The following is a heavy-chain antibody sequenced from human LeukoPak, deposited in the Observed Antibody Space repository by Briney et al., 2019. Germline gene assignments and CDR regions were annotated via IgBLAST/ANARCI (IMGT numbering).Heavy chain of an antibody. CDR1: GLTFSRYW. J-gene: IGHJ4*02. CDR3: ARGEYYYDGGY. CDR2: IKEDGSEK. Sequence: QSGGSLRLSWAASGLTFSRYWMSWVRQAPGKGPEWVANIKEDGSEKYYVDSVKGRFTISRDNAKNSLYLQMNSLRVEDTAVYYCARGEYYYDGGYWGQGTLVTVSS. D-gene: IGHD3-22*01. V-gene: IGHV3-7*03.